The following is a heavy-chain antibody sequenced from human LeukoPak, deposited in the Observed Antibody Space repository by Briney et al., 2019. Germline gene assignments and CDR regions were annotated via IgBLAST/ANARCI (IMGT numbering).Heavy chain of an antibody. D-gene: IGHD1-1*01. CDR2: IKTRAEGGTT. Sequence: GGSLRLSCAASGFTFSSYWMSWVRQAPGKGLEWVGRIKTRAEGGTTDYAAPVKGRFSISRDDSKNTLYLQMNSLKTEDTAVYYCTPPPGAGIVDYWGQETLVTVSS. CDR1: GFTFSSYW. J-gene: IGHJ4*02. CDR3: TPPPGAGIVDY. V-gene: IGHV3-15*01.